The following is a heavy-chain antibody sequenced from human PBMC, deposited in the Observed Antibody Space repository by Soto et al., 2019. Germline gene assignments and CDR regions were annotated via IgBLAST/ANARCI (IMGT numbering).Heavy chain of an antibody. CDR3: ARETHDHGDYVSSYYFDY. J-gene: IGHJ4*02. Sequence: PGGSLRLSCAASGFTFSSYWMSWVRQAPGKGLEWVANIKQDGSEKYYVDSVKGRFTISRDNAKNSLYLQMNSLRAEDTAVYYCARETHDHGDYVSSYYFDYWGQGTLVTVSS. CDR2: IKQDGSEK. D-gene: IGHD4-17*01. V-gene: IGHV3-7*03. CDR1: GFTFSSYW.